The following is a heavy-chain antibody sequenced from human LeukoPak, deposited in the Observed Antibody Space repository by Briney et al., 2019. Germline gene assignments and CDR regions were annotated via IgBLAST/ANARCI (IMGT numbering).Heavy chain of an antibody. CDR3: AKDYYDNSGLGD. J-gene: IGHJ4*02. CDR2: IRYDGSNK. CDR1: GFTFTSYG. V-gene: IGHV3-30*02. D-gene: IGHD3-22*01. Sequence: GGSLRLSCAASGFTFTSYGMHWVRQAPGKGLEWVAFIRYDGSNKYYADSVKGRFTISRDNSKNTLYLQMNSLRGEDTAVYYCAKDYYDNSGLGDWGQGTLVTVSS.